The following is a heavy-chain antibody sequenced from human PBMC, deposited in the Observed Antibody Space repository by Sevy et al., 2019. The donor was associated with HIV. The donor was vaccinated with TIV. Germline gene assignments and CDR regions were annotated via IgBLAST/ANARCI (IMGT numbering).Heavy chain of an antibody. CDR3: ARDGGTIAAAGTTHRRLDP. J-gene: IGHJ5*02. V-gene: IGHV4-31*03. D-gene: IGHD6-13*01. Sequence: SETLSLTCTVSGGSISSGGYYWSWIRQHPGKGLEWIGYFYYSGSTYYNPSLKSRVTISVDTSKNQFSLKLSSVTAADTAVYYCARDGGTIAAAGTTHRRLDPWGQGTLVTVSS. CDR2: FYYSGST. CDR1: GGSISSGGYY.